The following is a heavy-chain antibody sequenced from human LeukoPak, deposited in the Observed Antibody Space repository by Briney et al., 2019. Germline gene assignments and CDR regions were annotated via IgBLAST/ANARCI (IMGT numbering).Heavy chain of an antibody. Sequence: GGSLTLSCAASGFTFSGYEMNWVRQAPGKGLEWVSYISSSGSIIYYADSVKGRFTISRDNAKNSLYLQMNSLRAEDTAVYYCARDDAGYSSGWYWVYWGQGTLVTVSS. CDR3: ARDDAGYSSGWYWVY. D-gene: IGHD6-19*01. CDR1: GFTFSGYE. J-gene: IGHJ4*02. V-gene: IGHV3-48*03. CDR2: ISSSGSII.